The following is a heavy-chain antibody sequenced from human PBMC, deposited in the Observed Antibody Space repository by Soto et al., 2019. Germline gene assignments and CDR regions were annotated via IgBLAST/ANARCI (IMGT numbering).Heavy chain of an antibody. Sequence: SETLSLTCTVSGGSISSGGYYWSWIRQPPGKGLEWIGYIYYSGSTNYNPSLKSRVTISVDTSKNQFSLKLSSVTAADTAVYYCARALDFWSAYFDYWGQGSLVTVSS. D-gene: IGHD3-3*01. J-gene: IGHJ4*02. CDR3: ARALDFWSAYFDY. V-gene: IGHV4-61*08. CDR2: IYYSGST. CDR1: GGSISSGGYY.